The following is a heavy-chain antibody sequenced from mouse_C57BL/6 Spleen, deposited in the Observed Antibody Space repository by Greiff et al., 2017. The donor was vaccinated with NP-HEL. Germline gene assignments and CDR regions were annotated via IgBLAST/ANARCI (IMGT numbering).Heavy chain of an antibody. V-gene: IGHV5-16*01. CDR2: INYDGSST. J-gene: IGHJ1*03. CDR3: AREPAQIYYGNYGGYFDV. D-gene: IGHD2-1*01. Sequence: EVQLVESEGGLVQPGSSMKLSCTASGFTFSDYYMAWVRQVPEKGLEWVANINYDGSSTYYLDSLKSRFIISRDNAKNILYLQMSSLKSEDTATYYCAREPAQIYYGNYGGYFDVWGTGTTVTVSS. CDR1: GFTFSDYY.